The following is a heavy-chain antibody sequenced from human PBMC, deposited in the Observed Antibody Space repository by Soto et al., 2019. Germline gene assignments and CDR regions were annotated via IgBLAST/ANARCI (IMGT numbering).Heavy chain of an antibody. CDR3: ARPGVRSYDILTGYYGGDDAFDI. CDR2: IYYSGST. CDR1: GGSISSYY. Sequence: SETLSLTCTVSGGSISSYYWSWIRQPPGKGLEWIGYIYYSGSTNYNPSLKSRVTISVDTSKNQFSLKLSSVTAADTAVYYCARPGVRSYDILTGYYGGDDAFDIWGQGTMVTVSS. D-gene: IGHD3-9*01. J-gene: IGHJ3*02. V-gene: IGHV4-59*08.